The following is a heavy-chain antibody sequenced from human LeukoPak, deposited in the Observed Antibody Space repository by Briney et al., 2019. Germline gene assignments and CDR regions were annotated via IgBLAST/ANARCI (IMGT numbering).Heavy chain of an antibody. D-gene: IGHD6-19*01. CDR3: ARGTSGWYRYYFDY. V-gene: IGHV3-7*01. CDR1: GFPFSSSA. Sequence: GGSLRLSCAASGFPFSSSAMSWVRQAPGKGLEWVANIKQDGSEKYYVDSVKGRFTISRDNAKNSLYLQMNSLRAEDTAVYYCARGTSGWYRYYFDYWGQGTLVTVSS. J-gene: IGHJ4*02. CDR2: IKQDGSEK.